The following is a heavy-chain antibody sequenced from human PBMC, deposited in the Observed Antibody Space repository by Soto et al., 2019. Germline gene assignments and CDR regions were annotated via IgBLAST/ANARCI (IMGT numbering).Heavy chain of an antibody. J-gene: IGHJ4*02. CDR3: ARDNYGDTYYFDY. D-gene: IGHD4-17*01. CDR2: IYYSGST. Sequence: SETLSLTCTVSGGSISSGAYYWSWVRQPPGKGLEWVGYIYYSGSTHYNPSLKSRVTISVDTSKNQFSLKLSSVTATDTAVYYCARDNYGDTYYFDYWGQGTLVTVSS. CDR1: GGSISSGAYY. V-gene: IGHV4-30-4*01.